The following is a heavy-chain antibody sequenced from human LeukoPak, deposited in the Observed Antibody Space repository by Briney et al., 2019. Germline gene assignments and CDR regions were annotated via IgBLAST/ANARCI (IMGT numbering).Heavy chain of an antibody. CDR3: AKGAVGATISFDY. J-gene: IGHJ4*02. V-gene: IGHV3-48*01. CDR2: ISGSSSRI. D-gene: IGHD1-26*01. CDR1: GFTFSSYS. Sequence: GGSLRLSCAASGFTFSSYSMNWVRQAPGKGLEWVSYISGSSSRIYYADSVKGRFTISRDNSKNTLYLQMNSLRAEDTAVYYCAKGAVGATISFDYWGQGTLVTVSS.